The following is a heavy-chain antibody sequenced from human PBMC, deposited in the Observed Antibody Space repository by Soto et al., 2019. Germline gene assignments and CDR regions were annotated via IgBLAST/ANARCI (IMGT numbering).Heavy chain of an antibody. J-gene: IGHJ5*02. D-gene: IGHD5-12*01. V-gene: IGHV4-39*07. CDR2: IFYSGST. Sequence: PSETLSLTCTVSGDSVSSSYYYWGWIRQPPGKGLEWIGRIFYSGSTNYNPSLKSRVTISVDTSKNQFSLKLSSVTAADTAVYYCARFATIAGLDPWGQGTLVTVSS. CDR3: ARFATIAGLDP. CDR1: GDSVSSSYYY.